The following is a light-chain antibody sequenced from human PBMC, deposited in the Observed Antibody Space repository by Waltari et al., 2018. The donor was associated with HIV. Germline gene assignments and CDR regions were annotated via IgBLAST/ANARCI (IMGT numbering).Light chain of an antibody. CDR1: QTVSTY. CDR3: QQRRSWPLT. J-gene: IGKJ4*01. CDR2: DAS. V-gene: IGKV3-11*01. Sequence: EIVLTQSPGTLSLFPGERATLSCRASQTVSTYLAWYQQKPGQAPRLLIYDASNRATGIPARFSGSGSGTDFTLTISSLEPEDFAIYYCQQRRSWPLTFGGGTKVEI.